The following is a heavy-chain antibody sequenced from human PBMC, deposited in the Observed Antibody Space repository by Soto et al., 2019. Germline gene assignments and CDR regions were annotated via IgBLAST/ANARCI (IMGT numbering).Heavy chain of an antibody. D-gene: IGHD3-3*01. CDR1: GFTFSSYG. CDR3: AREMEWLPVEPGYYSDY. J-gene: IGHJ4*02. CDR2: IWYDGSNK. V-gene: IGHV3-33*01. Sequence: QVQLVESGGGVVQPGRSLRLSCAASGFTFSSYGMHWVRQAPGKGLEWVAVIWYDGSNKYYADSVKGRFTISRDNSKNTLYLQMNSLRAEDTAVYYCAREMEWLPVEPGYYSDYWGQGTLVTVSS.